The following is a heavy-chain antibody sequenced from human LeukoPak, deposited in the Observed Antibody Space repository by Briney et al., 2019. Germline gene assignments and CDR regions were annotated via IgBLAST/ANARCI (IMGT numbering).Heavy chain of an antibody. J-gene: IGHJ4*02. V-gene: IGHV3-30*18. CDR1: GFSFSSYG. Sequence: GGSLRLSCAASGFSFSSYGIHWVRQAPGKGLEWVAVISYDGSNKDYADSMKGRFTISRDNSKNTLYLQMNSLRAEDTAVYYCAKEAYFNNNAYYDYRGQGTLVTVSS. CDR3: AKEAYFNNNAYYDY. CDR2: ISYDGSNK. D-gene: IGHD3-22*01.